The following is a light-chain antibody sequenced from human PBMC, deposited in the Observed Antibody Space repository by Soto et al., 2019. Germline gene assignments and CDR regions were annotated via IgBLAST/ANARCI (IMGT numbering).Light chain of an antibody. V-gene: IGLV1-40*01. J-gene: IGLJ2*01. CDR2: GNN. CDR1: SSNIGAGYN. CDR3: QSYDSSLSSSV. Sequence: QSVLTQAPSVSWAPGQRVTISCTGSSSNIGAGYNVQWYQQLPGTAPKLLIYGNNNRPSGFPDRFSGSKSGTSASLAITGLHAEAEADYYCQSYDSSLSSSVFGGGTQLTVL.